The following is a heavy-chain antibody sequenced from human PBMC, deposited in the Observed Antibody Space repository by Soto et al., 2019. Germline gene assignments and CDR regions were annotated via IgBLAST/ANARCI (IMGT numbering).Heavy chain of an antibody. CDR1: GFTFSSYA. CDR2: ISGSGGST. D-gene: IGHD3-3*01. V-gene: IGHV3-23*01. J-gene: IGHJ4*02. CDR3: ARWGIFGVVTAGGTFDY. Sequence: PGGSLRLSCAASGFTFSSYAMSWVRQAPGKGLEWVSAISGSGGSTYYADSVKGRFTISRDNSKNTLYLQMNSLRAEDTAVYYCARWGIFGVVTAGGTFDYWGQGTLVTVTS.